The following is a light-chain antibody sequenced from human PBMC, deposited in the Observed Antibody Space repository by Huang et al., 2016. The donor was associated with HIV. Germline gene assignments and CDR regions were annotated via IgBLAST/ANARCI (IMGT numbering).Light chain of an antibody. CDR1: QGISSY. CDR3: QQYYSYPVT. J-gene: IGKJ2*01. Sequence: AIRITQSPSSLSASTGDRVTITCRASQGISSYLAWYQQKPGKAPKLLIYASSTLQSGVPSRFIGSGSGTDFTLTISCLQSEDFATYYCQQYYSYPVTFGQGTKLEIK. V-gene: IGKV1-8*01. CDR2: ASS.